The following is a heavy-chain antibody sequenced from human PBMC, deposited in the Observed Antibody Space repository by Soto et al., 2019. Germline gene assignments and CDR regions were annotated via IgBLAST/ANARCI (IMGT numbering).Heavy chain of an antibody. D-gene: IGHD3-10*01. CDR2: ISTDNGDT. CDR3: TRKRYGSGTQL. V-gene: IGHV1-18*04. CDR1: GYTFPNFG. Sequence: ASVKVSCKASGYTFPNFGISWVRQAPGQGLEWLGWISTDNGDTKYAQKIQARVTLTTDTATTTVYMELTSLRPDDTAVYYCTRKRYGSGTQLWGQGNLVTLS. J-gene: IGHJ4*02.